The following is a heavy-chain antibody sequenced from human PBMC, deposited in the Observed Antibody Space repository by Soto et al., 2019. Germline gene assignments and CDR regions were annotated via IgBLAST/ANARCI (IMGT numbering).Heavy chain of an antibody. CDR2: VYYSGET. J-gene: IGHJ5*02. CDR3: ARGHMGWFDP. V-gene: IGHV4-59*02. CDR1: GGSVSSYF. Sequence: QVQLQESGPRLVKPSETLSLTCTVSGGSVSSYFWSWIRQPPGKGLEWIGYVYYSGETNSNPSLKNRVTMSVDKSKNQFSLRLNSVTAADSAVYYCARGHMGWFDPWGLGNLVTVSS. D-gene: IGHD3-16*01.